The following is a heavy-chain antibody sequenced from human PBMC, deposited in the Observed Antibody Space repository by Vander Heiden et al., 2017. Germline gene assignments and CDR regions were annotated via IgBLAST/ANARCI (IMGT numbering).Heavy chain of an antibody. D-gene: IGHD6-19*01. Sequence: QVQLQESGPGLVKPSETLSLTCTVSGGSISSSYWSWIRQPPGKGLEWIGYTFYSGSTDYNPSLKSRVTVSIDTSKNQFSLKLSSVTAADTAIYYCARVVAGRFDSWGQGTLVTISS. J-gene: IGHJ5*01. CDR1: GGSISSSY. V-gene: IGHV4-59*01. CDR3: ARVVAGRFDS. CDR2: TFYSGST.